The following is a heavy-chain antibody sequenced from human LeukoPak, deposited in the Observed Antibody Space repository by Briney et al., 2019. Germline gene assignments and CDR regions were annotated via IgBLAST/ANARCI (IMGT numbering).Heavy chain of an antibody. Sequence: GGSLRLSCAASGFTFSSYWMHWVRQAPGKGLVWVSRINTDGSSTSYADSVKGRFTISRDNAKNTLYLQMNSLRAEDTAVYYCARPPPGAALLSHYYYYYMDVWGKGTTVTVSS. CDR3: ARPPPGAALLSHYYYYYMDV. J-gene: IGHJ6*03. CDR2: INTDGSST. D-gene: IGHD6-6*01. V-gene: IGHV3-74*01. CDR1: GFTFSSYW.